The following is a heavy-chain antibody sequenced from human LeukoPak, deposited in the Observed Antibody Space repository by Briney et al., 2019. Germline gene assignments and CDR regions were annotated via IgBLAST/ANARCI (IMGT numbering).Heavy chain of an antibody. CDR1: GFTFSSYA. CDR2: ISGSGGST. CDR3: AKGPYCSSTSCYWHDAFDI. D-gene: IGHD2-2*01. V-gene: IGHV3-23*01. Sequence: GSLRLSCAASGFTFSSYAMSWVRQAPGKGLEWVSAISGSGGSTYYADSVKGRFTISRDNSKNTLYLHMNSLRAEDTAVYYCAKGPYCSSTSCYWHDAFDIWGQGTMVTVSS. J-gene: IGHJ3*02.